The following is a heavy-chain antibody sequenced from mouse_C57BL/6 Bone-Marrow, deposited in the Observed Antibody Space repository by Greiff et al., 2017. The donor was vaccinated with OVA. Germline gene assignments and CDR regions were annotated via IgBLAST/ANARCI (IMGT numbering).Heavy chain of an antibody. CDR1: GFSFNTYA. D-gene: IGHD4-1*01. CDR2: IRSKSNNYTK. Sequence: EVQRVESGGGLVQPKGSLKLSCAASGFSFNTYAMNWVRQAPGRGLEWVARIRSKSNNYTKYYADSVKDRFTIYRDDSESMLYLQMHNLKTEDTAMYYCVRRGNWAYWYFDVWGTGTTVTVSS. CDR3: VRRGNWAYWYFDV. J-gene: IGHJ1*03. V-gene: IGHV10-1*01.